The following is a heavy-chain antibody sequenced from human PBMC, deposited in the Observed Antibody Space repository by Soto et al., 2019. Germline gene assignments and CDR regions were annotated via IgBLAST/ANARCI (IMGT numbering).Heavy chain of an antibody. CDR2: ISGSGGST. V-gene: IGHV3-23*01. CDR3: AKAAYDSSGYYWAFDI. D-gene: IGHD3-22*01. Sequence: LRLSCAASGFTFSSYAMSWVRQAPGKGLEWVSAISGSGGSTYYADSVKGRFTISRDNSKNTLYLQMNSLRAEDTAVYYCAKAAYDSSGYYWAFDIWGQGTMVTVSS. J-gene: IGHJ3*02. CDR1: GFTFSSYA.